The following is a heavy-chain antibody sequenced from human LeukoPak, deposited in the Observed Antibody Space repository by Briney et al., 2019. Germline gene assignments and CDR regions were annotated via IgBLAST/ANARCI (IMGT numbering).Heavy chain of an antibody. CDR2: ISGASGGST. D-gene: IGHD3-10*01. Sequence: GGSLRLSCAASGFTFSSYAMTRVRQAPGKGLEWVSIISGASGGSTYYADSVKGRFTISRDNSKNTLYLQMNSLRAEDTAVYYCAKSPTRITMVRGVDYWGQGTLVTVSS. J-gene: IGHJ4*02. CDR3: AKSPTRITMVRGVDY. V-gene: IGHV3-23*01. CDR1: GFTFSSYA.